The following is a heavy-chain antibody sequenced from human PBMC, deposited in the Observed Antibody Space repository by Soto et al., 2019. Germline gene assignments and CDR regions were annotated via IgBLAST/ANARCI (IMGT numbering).Heavy chain of an antibody. V-gene: IGHV3-23*01. J-gene: IGHJ4*02. CDR3: AKRQGTGLAAKNFDF. Sequence: PGGSLRLSCAASGFPFSNHAMSWVRQAPGKGLEWVSGISDGGDLIYYADSVKGRFSMSRDNSENMVYWQMTNLRAEDTAIYFCAKRQGTGLAAKNFDFWGQGTLVTVSS. CDR2: ISDGGDLI. CDR1: GFPFSNHA. D-gene: IGHD2-15*01.